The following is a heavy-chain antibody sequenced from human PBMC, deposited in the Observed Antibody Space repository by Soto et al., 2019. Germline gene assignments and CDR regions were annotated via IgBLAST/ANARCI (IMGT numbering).Heavy chain of an antibody. CDR1: GDSVSGGSYY. V-gene: IGHV4-61*01. J-gene: IGHJ4*02. CDR3: AREVDCGEPDY. D-gene: IGHD4-17*01. CDR2: IYYTGST. Sequence: QVQLRESGPGLVKPSETLSLSCTVSGDSVSGGSYYWSWIRQPPGKGLEWIGYIYYTGSTEYNPSLKSRVTISLDMSKNQFSLKLTSVTTADTAVYYCAREVDCGEPDYWGQGTLVTVSS.